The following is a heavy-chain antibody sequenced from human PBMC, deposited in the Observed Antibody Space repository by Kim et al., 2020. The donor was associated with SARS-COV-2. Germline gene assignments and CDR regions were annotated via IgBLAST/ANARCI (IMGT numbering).Heavy chain of an antibody. Sequence: ASVKVSCKASGYTFTGYYMHWVRQAPGQGLEWMGWINPNSGGTNYAQKFQGWVTMTRDTSISTAYMELSRLRSDDTAVYYCARESPYGGNSGGYFDYWGQGTLVTVSS. D-gene: IGHD4-17*01. V-gene: IGHV1-2*04. CDR1: GYTFTGYY. CDR2: INPNSGGT. CDR3: ARESPYGGNSGGYFDY. J-gene: IGHJ4*02.